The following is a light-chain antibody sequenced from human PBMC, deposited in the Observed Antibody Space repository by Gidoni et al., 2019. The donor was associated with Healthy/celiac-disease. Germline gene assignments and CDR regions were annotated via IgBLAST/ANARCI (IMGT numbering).Light chain of an antibody. V-gene: IGKV3D-20*01. CDR2: DAS. Sequence: EIVLTQSPATLSLSPGERATLSCGASQIVSSSYLAWYQQKPGLAPRLLIDDASSRATGIPDRFSGSGSGTDFTLTISRLEPEDFAVYYCQQYGSSPPGITFGQGTRLEIK. J-gene: IGKJ5*01. CDR3: QQYGSSPPGIT. CDR1: QIVSSSY.